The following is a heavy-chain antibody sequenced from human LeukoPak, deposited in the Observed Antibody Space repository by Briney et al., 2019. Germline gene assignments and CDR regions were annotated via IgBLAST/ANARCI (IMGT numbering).Heavy chain of an antibody. J-gene: IGHJ4*02. CDR1: GYTFTSYG. V-gene: IGHV1-18*01. Sequence: GASVKVSCKASGYTFTSYGISWVRQAPGQGLEWMGWNSAYNGNTNYAQKLQGRVTMTTDTSTSTAYMELRSLRSDDTAVYYCARDQVARIAAAGTTDYWGQGTLVTVSS. D-gene: IGHD6-13*01. CDR3: ARDQVARIAAAGTTDY. CDR2: NSAYNGNT.